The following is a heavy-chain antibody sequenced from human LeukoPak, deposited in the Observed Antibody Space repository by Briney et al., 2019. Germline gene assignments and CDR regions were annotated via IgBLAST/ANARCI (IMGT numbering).Heavy chain of an antibody. D-gene: IGHD6-13*01. CDR3: ARERSSNWYFDL. Sequence: GESLKISCKGSGSSFTNYWISWVRQMPGKGLEWMGRIDPSDSYTNYSPSFQGHVTISADKSISTAYLQWSSLKASDTAMYYCARERSSNWYFDLWGRGTLVTVSS. CDR1: GSSFTNYW. J-gene: IGHJ2*01. V-gene: IGHV5-10-1*01. CDR2: IDPSDSYT.